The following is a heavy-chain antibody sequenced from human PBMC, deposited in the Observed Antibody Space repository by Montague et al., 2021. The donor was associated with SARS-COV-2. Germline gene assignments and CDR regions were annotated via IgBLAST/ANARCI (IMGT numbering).Heavy chain of an antibody. D-gene: IGHD2-15*01. CDR2: INYSGSA. V-gene: IGHV4-59*01. J-gene: IGHJ6*04. CDR3: ARRGVVVIPAVVEYYYGMDV. Sequence: SETLSLTCTVYGGSISSYYWNWIRQSPGKGLEWIGYINYSGSANYNPSLKSRVTISVDTSKNQFSLNLSSVTAADTAVYYCARRGVVVIPAVVEYYYGMDVWGRGTTVTVSS. CDR1: GGSISSYY.